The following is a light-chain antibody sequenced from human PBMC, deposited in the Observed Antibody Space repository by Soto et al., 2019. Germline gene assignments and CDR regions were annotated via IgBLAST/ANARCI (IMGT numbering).Light chain of an antibody. CDR2: DVS. V-gene: IGKV3-20*01. CDR1: QSVPSNF. Sequence: EIVLTQSPGTLSLSPGERATLYCRASQSVPSNFLAWYQQRPGQAPTLVIYDVSRRAAGIPDRFSGSGSGTDFTLTISRLEPEDFAVYYCQQYDSSWTFGQGTKVEIK. CDR3: QQYDSSWT. J-gene: IGKJ1*01.